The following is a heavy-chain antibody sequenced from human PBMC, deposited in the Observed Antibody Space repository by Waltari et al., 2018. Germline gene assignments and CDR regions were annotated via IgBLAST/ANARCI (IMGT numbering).Heavy chain of an antibody. Sequence: QVQLQESGPGLVKPSETLSLTCAVSGYLISSGHDWGWIRQAPGKPLEWMWTMLHGGTTYYNASLKSRATISADTSKNQFSLKLNSVTAADTAVYYCATQRAYYSGGFVSGFDYWGQGTLVSVSP. CDR1: GYLISSGHD. CDR2: MLHGGTT. V-gene: IGHV4-38-2*01. CDR3: ATQRAYYSGGFVSGFDY. D-gene: IGHD2-15*01. J-gene: IGHJ4*02.